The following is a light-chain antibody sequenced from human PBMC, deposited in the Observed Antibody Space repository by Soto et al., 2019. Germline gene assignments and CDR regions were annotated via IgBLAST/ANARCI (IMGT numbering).Light chain of an antibody. Sequence: DIQMTQYPASLSAAVGYRVTITCLPNQGISNDLAWYQQKPGKDPKLLIYAASTLKSGDPSRFSDSGSGTDVTLTIGSLQPEDVSTYYCQKYNSGPHTFGEGTKLEI. CDR1: QGISND. CDR3: QKYNSGPHT. V-gene: IGKV1-27*01. J-gene: IGKJ2*01. CDR2: AAS.